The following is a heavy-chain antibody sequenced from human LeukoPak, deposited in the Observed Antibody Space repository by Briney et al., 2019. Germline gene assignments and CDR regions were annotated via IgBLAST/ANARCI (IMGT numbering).Heavy chain of an antibody. D-gene: IGHD2-21*02. CDR2: IYPGDCDT. CDR3: AIHPCGGDCYSALYYFDH. CDR1: GYSFTSYW. Sequence: GEPLKISCKGSGYSFTSYWIGWVRQMPGKGLEWMGIIYPGDCDTKYSPSLKGQVTISADTSISPSSLQWSSLKASDTAMYYCAIHPCGGDCYSALYYFDHWGQGSLVTVSS. V-gene: IGHV5-51*01. J-gene: IGHJ4*02.